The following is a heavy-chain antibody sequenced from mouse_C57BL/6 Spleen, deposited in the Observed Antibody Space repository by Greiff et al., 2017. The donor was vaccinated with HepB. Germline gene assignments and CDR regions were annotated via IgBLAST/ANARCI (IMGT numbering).Heavy chain of an antibody. Sequence: VQLQQSGTVLARPGASVKMSCKTSGYTFTSYWMHWVKQRPGQGLEWIGAIYPGNSDTSYNQKFKGKAKLTAVTSASTAYMELSSLTNEDSAVDYCTRGAYYSNYVDYWGQGTTLTVSS. D-gene: IGHD2-5*01. V-gene: IGHV1-5*01. CDR2: IYPGNSDT. CDR1: GYTFTSYW. CDR3: TRGAYYSNYVDY. J-gene: IGHJ2*01.